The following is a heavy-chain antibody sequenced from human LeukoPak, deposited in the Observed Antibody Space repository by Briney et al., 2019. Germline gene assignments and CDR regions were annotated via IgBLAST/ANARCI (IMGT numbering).Heavy chain of an antibody. V-gene: IGHV1-2*02. J-gene: IGHJ4*02. D-gene: IGHD3-3*01. CDR1: GYTFTGYY. CDR2: INPNSGGT. Sequence: ASVKVSCKASGYTFTGYYMHWVRQAPGQGLEWMGWINPNSGGTNCAQKFQGRVTMTRDTSISTAYMELSRLRSDDTAVYYCAREFGHYDFWSGYQRDYFDYWGQGTLVTVSS. CDR3: AREFGHYDFWSGYQRDYFDY.